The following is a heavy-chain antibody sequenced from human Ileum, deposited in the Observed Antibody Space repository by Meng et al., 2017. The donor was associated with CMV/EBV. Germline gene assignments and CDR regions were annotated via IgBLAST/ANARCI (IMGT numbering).Heavy chain of an antibody. CDR3: AKGGSGSYPTYGMDV. J-gene: IGHJ6*02. D-gene: IGHD1-26*01. Sequence: GRSLRLSFAAPGFTFSNYGMHWVRQAPGKGLEWVAFIRFDGSYKYYADSVKGRFTISRDNSKNTLYLQMNSLRAEDTAVYYCAKGGSGSYPTYGMDVWGQGTTVTVSS. CDR1: GFTFSNYG. V-gene: IGHV3-30*02. CDR2: IRFDGSYK.